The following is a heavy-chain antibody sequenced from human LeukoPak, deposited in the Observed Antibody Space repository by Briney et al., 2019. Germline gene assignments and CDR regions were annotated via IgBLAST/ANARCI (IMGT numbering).Heavy chain of an antibody. V-gene: IGHV1-69*13. D-gene: IGHD2-2*01. CDR2: IIPIFGTA. CDR3: ARGYCSSTSCPYYFDY. Sequence: SVKVSCKASGGTFSSYAISWVRQAPGQGLEWMGGIIPIFGTADYAQKFQGRVTITADESTSTAYMELSSLRSEDTAVYYCARGYCSSTSCPYYFDYWGQGTLVTVSS. CDR1: GGTFSSYA. J-gene: IGHJ4*02.